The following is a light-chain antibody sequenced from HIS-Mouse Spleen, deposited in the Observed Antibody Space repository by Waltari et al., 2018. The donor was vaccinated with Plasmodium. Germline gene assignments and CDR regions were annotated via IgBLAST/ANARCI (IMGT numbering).Light chain of an antibody. CDR1: ALPKKY. V-gene: IGLV3-10*01. Sequence: SYELTQPPSVSVSPGQTARITCSGDALPKKYAYWYQQKSGQAPVLVIYEDSKRPSGITERCSGSSSGTMAILTISGDQVEDEADYYCYSTDSSGNHRVFGGGTKLTVL. J-gene: IGLJ3*02. CDR3: YSTDSSGNHRV. CDR2: EDS.